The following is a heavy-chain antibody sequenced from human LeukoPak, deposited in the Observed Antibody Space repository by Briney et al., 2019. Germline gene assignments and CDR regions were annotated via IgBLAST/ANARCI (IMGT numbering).Heavy chain of an antibody. J-gene: IGHJ4*02. V-gene: IGHV3-21*01. CDR1: GFTFSSYG. Sequence: PGGSLRLSCAASGFTFSSYGMNWVRQAPGKGLEWVSSISSSSSYIYYADSVKGRFTISRDNAKNSLYLQMNSLRAEDTAVYYCARDYSSGWYPNFDYWGQGTLVTVSS. CDR2: ISSSSSYI. CDR3: ARDYSSGWYPNFDY. D-gene: IGHD6-19*01.